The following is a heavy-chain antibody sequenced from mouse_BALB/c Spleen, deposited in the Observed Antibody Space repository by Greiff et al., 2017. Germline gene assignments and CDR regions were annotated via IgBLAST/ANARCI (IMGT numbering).Heavy chain of an antibody. J-gene: IGHJ2*01. D-gene: IGHD1-1*01. CDR3: ARDLYYYGSSYGY. V-gene: IGHV7-3*02. Sequence: EVKLQESGGGLVQPGGSLRLSCATSGFTFTDYYMSWVRQPPGKALEWLGFIRNKANGYTTEYSASVKGRFTISRDNSQSILYLQMNTLRAEDSATYYCARDLYYYGSSYGYWGQGTTLTVSS. CDR2: IRNKANGYTT. CDR1: GFTFTDYY.